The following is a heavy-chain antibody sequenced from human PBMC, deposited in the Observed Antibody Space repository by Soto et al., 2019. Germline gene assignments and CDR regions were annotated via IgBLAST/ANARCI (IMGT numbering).Heavy chain of an antibody. J-gene: IGHJ6*02. CDR2: IYYTGST. Sequence: QVQLQESGPGLVKPSETLSLTCTVSGGSISSYYWSWIRQSPGKGLEWIGYIYYTGSTNYNPSLKSPFTISVHTSKNQFSLKLSSLTAADTAVYYCARGGYCSSTSCYGYYGMDVWGQGTTVTVSS. V-gene: IGHV4-59*01. CDR3: ARGGYCSSTSCYGYYGMDV. D-gene: IGHD2-2*01. CDR1: GGSISSYY.